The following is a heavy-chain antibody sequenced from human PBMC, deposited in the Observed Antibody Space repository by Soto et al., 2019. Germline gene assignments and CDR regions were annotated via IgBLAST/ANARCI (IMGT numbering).Heavy chain of an antibody. D-gene: IGHD1-26*01. CDR1: GFTFSDYY. CDR2: ISSSSSYT. Sequence: PGGSLRLSCAASGFTFSDYYMSWIRQAPGKGLEWVSYISSSSSYTNYADSVKGRFTISRDNAKNSLYLQMNSLRAEDTAVYYCAGGGSLGPDAFDIWGQGTMVTVSS. V-gene: IGHV3-11*03. CDR3: AGGGSLGPDAFDI. J-gene: IGHJ3*02.